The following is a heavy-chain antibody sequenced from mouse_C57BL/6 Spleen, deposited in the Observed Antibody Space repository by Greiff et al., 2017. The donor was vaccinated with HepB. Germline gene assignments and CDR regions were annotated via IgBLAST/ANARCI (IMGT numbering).Heavy chain of an antibody. V-gene: IGHV5-15*01. CDR2: ISNLAYSI. CDR3: ARRRDYGSSHWYFDV. Sequence: EVKVVESGGGLVQPGGSLKLSCAASGFTFSDYGMAWVRQAPRKGPEWVAFISNLAYSIYYADTVTGRFTISRENAKNTLYLEMSSLRSEDTAMYYCARRRDYGSSHWYFDVWGTGTTVTVSS. CDR1: GFTFSDYG. D-gene: IGHD1-1*01. J-gene: IGHJ1*03.